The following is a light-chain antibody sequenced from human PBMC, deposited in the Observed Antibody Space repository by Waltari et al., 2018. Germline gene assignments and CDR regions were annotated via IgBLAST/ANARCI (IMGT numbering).Light chain of an antibody. CDR2: DST. J-gene: IGLJ3*02. Sequence: VLTQPLSMSVTPGQTARMTCWGSNLGGKSAHWYQQRPGQAPVLVVHDSTDRPSGIPGRFSGSISANTAVVTISRVEVVDEADYYCQVWESSSDQGVFGRGTKLTVL. CDR3: QVWESSSDQGV. CDR1: NLGGKS. V-gene: IGLV3-21*02.